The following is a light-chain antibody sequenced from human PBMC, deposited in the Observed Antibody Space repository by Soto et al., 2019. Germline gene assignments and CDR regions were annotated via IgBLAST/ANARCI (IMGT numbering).Light chain of an antibody. J-gene: IGKJ4*01. CDR2: AAS. Sequence: DIQMTQSPSSLSASVGDRVTITCRASQGIINYLAWYQQKPGKAPKLLIYAASTLQSGVTSRFSGSGSGTDFNLTISGLQPEDVATYYCQKYNSAPLSFGGGTKVEIK. CDR3: QKYNSAPLS. CDR1: QGIINY. V-gene: IGKV1-27*01.